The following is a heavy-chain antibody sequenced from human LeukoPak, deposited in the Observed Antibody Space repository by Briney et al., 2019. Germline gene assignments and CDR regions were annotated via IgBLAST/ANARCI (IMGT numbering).Heavy chain of an antibody. CDR3: ARVPGYYDSSGYYPYWYFDL. CDR2: IYYSGST. J-gene: IGHJ2*01. Sequence: SETLSLTCAVYGGSFSGYYWSWVRQHPGKGLEWIGYIYYSGSTYYNPSLKSRVTISVDTSKNQFSLKLSSVTAADTAVYYCARVPGYYDSSGYYPYWYFDLWGRGTLVTVSS. CDR1: GGSFSGYY. D-gene: IGHD3-22*01. V-gene: IGHV4-31*11.